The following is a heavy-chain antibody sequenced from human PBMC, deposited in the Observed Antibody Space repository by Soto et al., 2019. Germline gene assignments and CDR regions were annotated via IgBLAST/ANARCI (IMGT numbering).Heavy chain of an antibody. CDR3: ARVVPGAEAWFGP. V-gene: IGHV1-18*01. D-gene: IGHD2-2*01. J-gene: IGHJ5*02. CDR2: ISLYSDGT. Sequence: ASVKVSCKTSGYTFSNYCITWVRQAPGQPLEWLGWISLYSDGTNYAQKFQGRVSMATDTSTTTAYMELRSLRSDDTAVYYCARVVPGAEAWFGPWGQGTLVTVSS. CDR1: GYTFSNYC.